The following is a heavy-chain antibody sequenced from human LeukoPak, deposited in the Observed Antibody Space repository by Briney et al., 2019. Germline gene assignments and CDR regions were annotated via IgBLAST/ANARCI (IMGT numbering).Heavy chain of an antibody. CDR1: GFTFSSYW. J-gene: IGHJ4*02. D-gene: IGHD3-22*01. V-gene: IGHV3-7*01. CDR3: ARDEFYYYDSSGYFDY. Sequence: QAGGSLRLSCAASGFTFSSYWMSRVRQAPGKGLEWVANIKQDGSEKYYVDSVKGRFTISRDNAKNSLYLQMNSLRAEDTAVYYCARDEFYYYDSSGYFDYWGQGTLVTVSS. CDR2: IKQDGSEK.